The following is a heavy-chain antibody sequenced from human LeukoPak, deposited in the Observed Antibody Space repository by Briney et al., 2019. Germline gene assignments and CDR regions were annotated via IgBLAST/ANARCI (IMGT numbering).Heavy chain of an antibody. CDR2: IYYSGST. D-gene: IGHD3-22*01. J-gene: IGHJ4*02. CDR3: ARSDYYDSSGYYSSFDY. CDR1: GGSISSYY. V-gene: IGHV4-59*01. Sequence: PSETLSLTCTVSGGSISSYYWSWIRQPPGKGLECIGYIYYSGSTNYNPSLKSRVTISVDTSKNQFSLKLSSVTAADTAVYYCARSDYYDSSGYYSSFDYWGQGTLVTVSS.